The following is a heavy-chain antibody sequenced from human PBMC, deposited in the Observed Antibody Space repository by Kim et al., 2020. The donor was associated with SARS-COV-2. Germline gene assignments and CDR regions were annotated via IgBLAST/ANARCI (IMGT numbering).Heavy chain of an antibody. CDR1: GGSFSGYY. CDR3: ARFGGNYRPPDY. D-gene: IGHD4-4*01. Sequence: SETLSLTCAVYGGSFSGYYWSWIRQPPGKGLEWIGEINHSGSTNYNPSLKSRVTISVDTSKNQFSLKLSSVTAADTAVYYCARFGGNYRPPDYWGQGTLVTVSS. V-gene: IGHV4-34*01. J-gene: IGHJ4*02. CDR2: INHSGST.